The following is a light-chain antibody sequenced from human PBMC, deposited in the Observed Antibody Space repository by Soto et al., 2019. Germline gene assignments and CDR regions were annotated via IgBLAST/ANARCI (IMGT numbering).Light chain of an antibody. V-gene: IGKV3-20*01. CDR3: QQYGTSEII. J-gene: IGKJ5*01. CDR1: QTLSNSF. Sequence: EIALAQSKGTVSGSPGDRTTLSCRASQTLSNSFIAWYQHKPGQAPRLLVYDTSTRATGIPDRYSGSGSGTDFTLTISRLEHEDFAVFFCQQYGTSEIIFGQGTRLDNK. CDR2: DTS.